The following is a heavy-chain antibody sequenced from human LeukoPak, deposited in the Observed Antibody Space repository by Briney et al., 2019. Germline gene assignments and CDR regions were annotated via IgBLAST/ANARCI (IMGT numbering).Heavy chain of an antibody. CDR2: INPNSGGT. CDR1: GYTCTGYY. J-gene: IGHJ4*02. V-gene: IGHV1-2*02. Sequence: ASVKVSCKASGYTCTGYYTHWVRQAPGQGLEWMGWINPNSGGTNYAQKFQGRVTMTRDTSISTAYMELSRLRSDDTAVYYCARRDFYNSLDSWGQGTLVTVSS. D-gene: IGHD5-24*01. CDR3: ARRDFYNSLDS.